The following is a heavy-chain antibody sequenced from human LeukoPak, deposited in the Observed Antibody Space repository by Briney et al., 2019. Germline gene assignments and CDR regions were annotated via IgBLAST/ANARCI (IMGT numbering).Heavy chain of an antibody. V-gene: IGHV5-51*01. D-gene: IGHD1-1*01. Sequence: PGESLQISCKGSGYSFTSYWIGWVRPLPGKGLEWMGIIYPGDSDTRYSPSFQGQVTISADKSISTAYLQWSSLKASDTAMYYCARGQNWNGDAAPFDYWGQGTLVTVSS. CDR1: GYSFTSYW. CDR2: IYPGDSDT. CDR3: ARGQNWNGDAAPFDY. J-gene: IGHJ4*02.